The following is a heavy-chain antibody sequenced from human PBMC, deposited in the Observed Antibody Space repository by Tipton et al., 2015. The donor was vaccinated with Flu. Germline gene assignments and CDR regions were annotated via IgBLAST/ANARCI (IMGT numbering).Heavy chain of an antibody. Sequence: QLVQSGAEVKKPGSSVKIPCKASGGSFSSYTIIWVRQAPRQGLEWMGGIIPIFGTTKYAQNFQGRVTITADESTSTAYMELSSLRSEDTAVYYCARDIGHWRGVWGKGTTVTVSS. J-gene: IGHJ6*04. CDR1: GGSFSSYT. V-gene: IGHV1-69*01. CDR2: IIPIFGTT. CDR3: ARDIGHWRGV. D-gene: IGHD3-3*01.